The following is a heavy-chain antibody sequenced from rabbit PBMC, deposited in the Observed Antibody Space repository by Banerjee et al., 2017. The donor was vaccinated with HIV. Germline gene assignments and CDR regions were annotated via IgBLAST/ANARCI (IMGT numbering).Heavy chain of an antibody. J-gene: IGHJ4*01. Sequence: QEQLEESGGGLVQPGASLTLTCTASGFTFSSSYYMCWVRQAPGKGLEWIGCIYAGNNGSPYYASWAKGRFTISKTSSTTVTLQMTSLTAADTATYFCARDLTGVTGWNFNLWGQGTLVTVS. CDR1: GFTFSSSYY. V-gene: IGHV1S45*01. CDR2: IYAGNNGSP. D-gene: IGHD7-1*01. CDR3: ARDLTGVTGWNFNL.